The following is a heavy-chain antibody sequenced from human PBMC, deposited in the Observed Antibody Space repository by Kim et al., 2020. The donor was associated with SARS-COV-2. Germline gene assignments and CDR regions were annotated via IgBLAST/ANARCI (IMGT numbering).Heavy chain of an antibody. CDR2: INHSGST. V-gene: IGHV4-34*01. J-gene: IGHJ4*02. Sequence: SETLSLTCAVYGGSFSGYYWSWIRQPPGKGLEWIGEINHSGSTNYNPSLKSRVTISVDTSKNQFSLKLSSVTAADTAVYYCARGVVATAGGTDYWGQGTLVTVSS. CDR3: ARGVVATAGGTDY. D-gene: IGHD5-12*01. CDR1: GGSFSGYY.